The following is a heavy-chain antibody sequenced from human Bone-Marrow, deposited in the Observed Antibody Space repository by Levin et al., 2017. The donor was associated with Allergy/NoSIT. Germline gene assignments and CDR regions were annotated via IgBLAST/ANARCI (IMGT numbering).Heavy chain of an antibody. V-gene: IGHV3-53*01. CDR3: ARTVPVTDLGY. D-gene: IGHD7-27*01. Sequence: GESLKISCAASGFTVNNNYMTWVRQAPGKGLEWVSLIYSVGSTYYADSVKGRFTISRDSSKNTVYLQMNNLRAEDTAVYYCARTVPVTDLGYWGQGTLVTVSS. J-gene: IGHJ4*02. CDR2: IYSVGST. CDR1: GFTVNNNY.